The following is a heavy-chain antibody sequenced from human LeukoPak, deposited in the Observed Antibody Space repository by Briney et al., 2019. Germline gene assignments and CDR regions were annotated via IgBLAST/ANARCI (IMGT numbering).Heavy chain of an antibody. CDR3: PRYSSTSPYWYFDL. D-gene: IGHD6-13*01. J-gene: IGHJ2*01. CDR2: ISHSGST. Sequence: SQTLSLTCAVSGGPIMCGVYSWSWFRQPPGEGLGWIGYISHSGSTSYNPSLKSRVPISVARSKTQSPLKLTSVTAADTAVYSCPRYSSTSPYWYFDLWGRGTLVTVSS. CDR1: GGPIMCGVYS. V-gene: IGHV4-30-2*01.